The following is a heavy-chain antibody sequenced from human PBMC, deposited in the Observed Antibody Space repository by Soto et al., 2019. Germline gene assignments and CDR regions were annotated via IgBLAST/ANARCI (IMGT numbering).Heavy chain of an antibody. J-gene: IGHJ4*02. V-gene: IGHV4-34*01. CDR1: GGSLSAYY. CDR2: INDSGNT. Sequence: QVQLQQWGAGLLKPSETLSLACGVYGGSLSAYYWSWIRQAPGKGLEWIGEINDSGNTNYNPSLKSRVIMSIDTSKKQFSLKLSSVTAADTALYYCARGGTVAAAGSVRYWGQGTLVTVSS. CDR3: ARGGTVAAAGSVRY. D-gene: IGHD6-13*01.